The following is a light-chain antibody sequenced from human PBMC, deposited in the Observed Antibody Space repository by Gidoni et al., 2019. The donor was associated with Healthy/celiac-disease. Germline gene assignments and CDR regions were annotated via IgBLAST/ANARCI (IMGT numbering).Light chain of an antibody. V-gene: IGLV1-51*01. CDR2: DNN. Sequence: SVLTQPPSVSAAPVQKVTISCAGRSSNMGNNYVSWYQQLPGTAPKLLIYDNNKRPSGIPDRFSGSKSGTSATLGITGLQTGDEADYYCGTWDSSLSAWVFGGGTKLTVL. CDR3: GTWDSSLSAWV. CDR1: SSNMGNNY. J-gene: IGLJ3*02.